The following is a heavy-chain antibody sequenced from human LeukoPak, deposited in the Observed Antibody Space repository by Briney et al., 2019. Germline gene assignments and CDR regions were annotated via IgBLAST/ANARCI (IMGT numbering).Heavy chain of an antibody. D-gene: IGHD6-19*01. V-gene: IGHV1-69*13. CDR1: GGTFSSYA. J-gene: IGHJ1*01. CDR2: IIPIFGTA. CDR3: ARDHQWGSGWYLGYFQH. Sequence: SVKVSCKASGGTFSSYAISWVRQAPGQGLEWMGGIIPIFGTANYAQKFQGRVTITADESTSTAYMELSSLRSEDTAVYYCARDHQWGSGWYLGYFQHWGQGTLVTVSS.